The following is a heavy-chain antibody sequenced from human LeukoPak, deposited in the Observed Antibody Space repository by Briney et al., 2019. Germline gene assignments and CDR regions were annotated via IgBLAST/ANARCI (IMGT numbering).Heavy chain of an antibody. J-gene: IGHJ5*02. D-gene: IGHD5-18*01. CDR1: GHTFTSYG. Sequence: RASVKVSCKASGHTFTSYGISWVRQAPGQGLEWMGWISAYNGNTNYAQKLQGRVTMTTDTSTSTAYMELRSLRSDDTAVYYCARDSPRWIQLWFWDNWFDPWGQGTLVTVSS. CDR2: ISAYNGNT. V-gene: IGHV1-18*01. CDR3: ARDSPRWIQLWFWDNWFDP.